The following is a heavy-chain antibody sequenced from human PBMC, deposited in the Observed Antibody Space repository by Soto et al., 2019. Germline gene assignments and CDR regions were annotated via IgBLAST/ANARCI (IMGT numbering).Heavy chain of an antibody. D-gene: IGHD1-7*01. CDR1: GFTGVHIF. J-gene: IGHJ6*02. V-gene: IGHV3-66*01. Sequence: GGPMRLSCTAAGFTGVHIFMPWVRQAPGKGLEWVSVINAGGTTYYADSVKGRFSISRDDSKNTLYLQMNSLRAEDTAVYYCARENLYYGMDVWGQGTTVTGSS. CDR3: ARENLYYGMDV. CDR2: INAGGTT.